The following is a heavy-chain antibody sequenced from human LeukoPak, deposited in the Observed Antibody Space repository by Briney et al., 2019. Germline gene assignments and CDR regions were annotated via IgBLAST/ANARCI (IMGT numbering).Heavy chain of an antibody. CDR1: GFTFSSYA. V-gene: IGHV3-30-3*01. CDR2: ISYDGSNK. CDR3: AKDIGGDSYSSSQLDY. J-gene: IGHJ4*02. Sequence: PGGSLRLSCAASGFTFSSYAMHWVRQAPGKGLEWVAVISYDGSNKYYADSVKGRFTISRDNSKNTLYLQMNSLRAEDTALYYCAKDIGGDSYSSSQLDYWGQGTLVTVSS. D-gene: IGHD6-13*01.